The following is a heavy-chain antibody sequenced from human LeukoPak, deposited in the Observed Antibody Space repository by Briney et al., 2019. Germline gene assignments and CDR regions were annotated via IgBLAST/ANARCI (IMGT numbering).Heavy chain of an antibody. CDR1: GGSFSGYY. CDR2: INHSGST. Sequence: SETLSLTCAVYGGSFSGYYWSWIRQPPGKGLEWIGEINHSGSTNYNPSLKSRVTISVDTCKNQFSLKLSSVTAADTAVYYCARVRGIVVVPAGKASPKYNWFDPWGQGTLVTLSS. CDR3: ARVRGIVVVPAGKASPKYNWFDP. J-gene: IGHJ5*02. V-gene: IGHV4-34*01. D-gene: IGHD2-2*01.